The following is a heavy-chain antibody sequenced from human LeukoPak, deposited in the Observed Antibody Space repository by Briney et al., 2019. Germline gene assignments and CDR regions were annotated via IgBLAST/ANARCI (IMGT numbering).Heavy chain of an antibody. CDR1: GFTFSDYY. CDR3: ARPDKGYYYMDV. CDR2: ISSSGSTI. J-gene: IGHJ6*03. V-gene: IGHV3-11*04. Sequence: SGGSPRLSCAASGFTFSDYYMSWIRQAPGKGLEWVSYISSSGSTIYYADSVKGRFTISRGNAKNSLYLQMNSLRAEDTAVYYCARPDKGYYYMDVWGKGTTVTVSS.